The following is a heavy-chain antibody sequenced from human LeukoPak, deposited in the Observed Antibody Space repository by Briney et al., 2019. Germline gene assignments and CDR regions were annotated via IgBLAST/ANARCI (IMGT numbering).Heavy chain of an antibody. CDR2: ISGGST. V-gene: IGHV3-23*01. Sequence: GGSLRLSCAASGFTFSSYAMSWVRQAPGKGLEWVSAISGGSTKYADSVKGRFTISRDNSKNTLFLQMNSLRAEDTAVYCCAKHTLSSGSPGRPFDYWGQGTLVTVSS. J-gene: IGHJ4*02. CDR3: AKHTLSSGSPGRPFDY. D-gene: IGHD1-26*01. CDR1: GFTFSSYA.